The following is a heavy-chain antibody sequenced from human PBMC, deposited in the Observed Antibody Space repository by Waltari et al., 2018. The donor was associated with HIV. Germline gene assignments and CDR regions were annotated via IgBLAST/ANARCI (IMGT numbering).Heavy chain of an antibody. J-gene: IGHJ4*02. D-gene: IGHD2-15*01. CDR1: GFTFSNFG. Sequence: EVQVVESGGGLVQPGGSLRLSCTASGFTFSNFGMNWVRQAPGKGLEWMSYISSSRSTIYADSVKGRFTISRDNAKNSLYLQMNSLRAEDTAVYYCARDPFVGMVVAYYFDYWGQGTVVTVSS. CDR2: ISSSRST. V-gene: IGHV3-48*04. CDR3: ARDPFVGMVVAYYFDY.